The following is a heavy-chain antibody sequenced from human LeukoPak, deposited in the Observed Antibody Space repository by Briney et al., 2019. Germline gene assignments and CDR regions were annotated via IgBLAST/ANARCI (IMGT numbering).Heavy chain of an antibody. Sequence: GGSLRLSCAASGFTFSNYWMSWVRQAPGKGLEWVANIKEDGSEKYYVDSVKGRFTISRDNAKNSLYLQMNSLRAEDTAVYYCARTIRGYWGQGTLVTVAS. CDR3: ARTIRGY. D-gene: IGHD3-10*01. J-gene: IGHJ4*02. CDR2: IKEDGSEK. CDR1: GFTFSNYW. V-gene: IGHV3-7*02.